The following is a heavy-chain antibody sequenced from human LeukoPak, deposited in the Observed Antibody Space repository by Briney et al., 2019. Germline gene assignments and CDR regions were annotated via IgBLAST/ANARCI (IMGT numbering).Heavy chain of an antibody. V-gene: IGHV3-33*01. J-gene: IGHJ4*02. CDR2: IWYDGSNK. Sequence: PGRSLRLSCAASGFTFSSYGMHWVRQAPGKGLEWVAVIWYDGSNKYYADSVKGRFTISRDNSKNTLYLQMNSLRAEDTAVYYCARAGSEYYDFWSGYPTYFDYWGQGTLVTVSS. CDR1: GFTFSSYG. D-gene: IGHD3-3*01. CDR3: ARAGSEYYDFWSGYPTYFDY.